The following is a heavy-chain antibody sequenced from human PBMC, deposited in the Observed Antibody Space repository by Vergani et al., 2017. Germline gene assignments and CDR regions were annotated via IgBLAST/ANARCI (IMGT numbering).Heavy chain of an antibody. CDR3: AKDKSPSYYDISGPTSV. CDR1: GFTFSSYA. V-gene: IGHV3-23*01. Sequence: EVQLLEPGGGLVQPGGSLRLSCAASGFTFSSYAMSWVRQAPGKGLEWVSAISGSGGSTYYADSVKGRFTISRDNSKNTLYLQMNSRGAEDTAVYYCAKDKSPSYYDISGPTSVWGQGTLVTVSS. J-gene: IGHJ4*02. D-gene: IGHD3-22*01. CDR2: ISGSGGST.